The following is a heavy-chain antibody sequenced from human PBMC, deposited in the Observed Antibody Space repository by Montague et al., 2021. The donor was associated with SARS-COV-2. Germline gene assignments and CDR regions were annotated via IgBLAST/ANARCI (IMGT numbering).Heavy chain of an antibody. V-gene: IGHV6-1*01. CDR1: GDSVASNIAT. Sequence: CAISGDSVASNIATWKWNTQSPSRRLQWLGRTYYRSKWYNDYAVSVKSRVIISPDTSNNRISLQLNSVTPEDTAVYYCARAYCGGDCYFYWYFDLWGRGTLVTV. CDR3: ARAYCGGDCYFYWYFDL. D-gene: IGHD2-21*02. CDR2: TYYRSKWYN. J-gene: IGHJ2*01.